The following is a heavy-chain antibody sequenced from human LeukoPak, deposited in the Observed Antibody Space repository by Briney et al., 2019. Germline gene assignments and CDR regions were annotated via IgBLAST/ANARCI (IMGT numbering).Heavy chain of an antibody. CDR3: ARPLGAGARWIYAFDI. CDR1: GGSISSGNW. CDR2: IYHSGST. Sequence: PSETLSLTCAVSGGSISSGNWWSWVRQPPGRGLEWIGEIYHSGSTNYNPSLKSRVSMSVDNSKNQFSLKLSSVTAADTAVYYCARPLGAGARWIYAFDIWGQGTMVTVSS. J-gene: IGHJ3*02. V-gene: IGHV4-4*02. D-gene: IGHD1-26*01.